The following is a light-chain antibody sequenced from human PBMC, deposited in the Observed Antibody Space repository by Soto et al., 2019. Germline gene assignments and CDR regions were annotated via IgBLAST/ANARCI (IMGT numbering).Light chain of an antibody. V-gene: IGKV1-5*01. CDR2: DAS. CDR1: QSISSY. CDR3: QQLNSYPLT. J-gene: IGKJ4*01. Sequence: DIQMTQSPATLSASVGDRVTITCRASQSISSYLNWYQQKPGKAPKLLIYDASTLESGVPSRFSGSRSGTEFTLTISSLQPDDFATYSCQQLNSYPLTFGGGTKVDI.